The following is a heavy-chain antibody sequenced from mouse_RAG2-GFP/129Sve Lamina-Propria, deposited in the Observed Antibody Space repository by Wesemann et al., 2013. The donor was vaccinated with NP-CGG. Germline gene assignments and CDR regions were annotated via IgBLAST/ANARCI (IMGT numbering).Heavy chain of an antibody. J-gene: IGHJ1*03. CDR3: ARRLGRDWYFDV. V-gene: IGHV1-26*01. D-gene: IGHD4-1*01. CDR2: INPNNGGT. CDR1: ATPSLTT. Sequence: GAELVKPGASVKTILLGLLATPSLTTIVNWVKQSHGKSLEWIGDINPNNGGTSYNQKFKGKATLTVDKSSSTAYMELRSLTSEDTAVYYCARRLGRDWYFDVWGTGTTVTVSS.